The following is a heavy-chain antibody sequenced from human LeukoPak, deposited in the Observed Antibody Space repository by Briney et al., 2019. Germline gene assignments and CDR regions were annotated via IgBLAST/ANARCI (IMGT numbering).Heavy chain of an antibody. CDR2: IYYSGST. D-gene: IGHD3-10*01. Sequence: SETLSLTCTVSGGSISSYYWSWIRQPPGKGLEWIGYIYYSGSTNYNPSLKSRVTISVDTSKNQFSLKLSSVTAADTAVYYCARVGDSSRLWFGELLSSLYYYYYMDVWGKGTTVTISS. J-gene: IGHJ6*03. CDR1: GGSISSYY. CDR3: ARVGDSSRLWFGELLSSLYYYYYMDV. V-gene: IGHV4-59*01.